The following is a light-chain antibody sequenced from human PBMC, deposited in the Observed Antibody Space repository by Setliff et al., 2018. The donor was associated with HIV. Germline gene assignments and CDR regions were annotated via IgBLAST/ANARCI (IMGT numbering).Light chain of an antibody. Sequence: QSVLTQPASVSGSPGQSITISCTGTSSDVGGYSYVSWYQQHPGRAPKLMIYEVTNRPSGVSDRFSGSKSGNTASLTISGLQAEDEADYYCSSYKTGNTLVFGGGTK. CDR3: SSYKTGNTLV. CDR1: SSDVGGYSY. V-gene: IGLV2-14*01. CDR2: EVT. J-gene: IGLJ3*02.